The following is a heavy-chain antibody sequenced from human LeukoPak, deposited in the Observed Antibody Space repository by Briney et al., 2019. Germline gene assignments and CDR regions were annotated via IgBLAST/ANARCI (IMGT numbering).Heavy chain of an antibody. D-gene: IGHD3-3*02. Sequence: PSETLSLTCAVYGGSFSGYYWSWIRQPPGKGLEWIGEINHSGGTNYNPSLKSRVTISVDTSKNQFSLKLSSVTAVDTAVYYCARAARHFWSGYYTGANWFDPWGQGTLVTVSS. CDR1: GGSFSGYY. V-gene: IGHV4-34*01. CDR3: ARAARHFWSGYYTGANWFDP. CDR2: INHSGGT. J-gene: IGHJ5*02.